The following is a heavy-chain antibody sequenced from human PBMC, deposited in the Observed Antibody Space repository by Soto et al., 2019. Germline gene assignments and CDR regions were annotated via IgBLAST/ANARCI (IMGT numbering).Heavy chain of an antibody. J-gene: IGHJ6*02. CDR1: GFTFHEYA. V-gene: IGHV3-9*01. D-gene: IGHD5-12*01. Sequence: EVQLIESGGGWVQPGTSLRVSCAASGFTFHEYAMHWVRQAPGMGLEWVSGISSDGDTIAYADSVQGRFTVFRDNAKNSLYLQMNSLRAEDTALYYCTKGGYDLIYYFGMDVWGQGTTVTVSS. CDR3: TKGGYDLIYYFGMDV. CDR2: ISSDGDTI.